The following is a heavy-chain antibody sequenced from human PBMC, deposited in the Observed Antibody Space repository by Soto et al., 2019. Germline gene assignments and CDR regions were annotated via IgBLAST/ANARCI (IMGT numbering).Heavy chain of an antibody. D-gene: IGHD2-21*02. Sequence: EVQLVESGGGLVQPGGSLKLSCAASGFTFSGSAMHWVRQASGKGLEWVGRIRSKANSYATTYAASVKGRFTISRDDSKNTAYLQMNSLKIEDTAVYYCTRQPYCGGDCYCLDYWGQGTLVAVSS. V-gene: IGHV3-73*02. CDR1: GFTFSGSA. CDR3: TRQPYCGGDCYCLDY. CDR2: IRSKANSYAT. J-gene: IGHJ4*02.